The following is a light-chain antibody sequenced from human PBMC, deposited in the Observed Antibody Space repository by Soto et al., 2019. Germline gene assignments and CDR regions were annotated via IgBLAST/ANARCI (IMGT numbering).Light chain of an antibody. J-gene: IGLJ2*01. CDR3: PSYDSSLSVS. CDR1: SSNIGAGYD. Sequence: QSVLTQPPSVSGAPGQRVTISCTGSSSNIGAGYDVHWYQQLPGTAPKLLIYGNSNRPSGVPDRFSGSKSGTSASLAITGLQAEDEADYYCPSYDSSLSVSFGGGTKLTVL. V-gene: IGLV1-40*01. CDR2: GNS.